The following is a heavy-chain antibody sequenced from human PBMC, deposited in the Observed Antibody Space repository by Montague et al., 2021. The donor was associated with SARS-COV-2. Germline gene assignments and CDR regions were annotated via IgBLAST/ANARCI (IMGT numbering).Heavy chain of an antibody. CDR1: GASVASGNFY. J-gene: IGHJ4*02. Sequence: SETLSLTCTVSGASVASGNFYWSWIRQPPGKGLEWIGYMYYTGHTNYXPFLESRVTMPVDPSKNQFSLTLTSVTAADTAVYYCARSRANVPSRPGFVYWGQGALVTVSS. CDR2: MYYTGHT. D-gene: IGHD6-6*01. V-gene: IGHV4-61*01. CDR3: ARSRANVPSRPGFVY.